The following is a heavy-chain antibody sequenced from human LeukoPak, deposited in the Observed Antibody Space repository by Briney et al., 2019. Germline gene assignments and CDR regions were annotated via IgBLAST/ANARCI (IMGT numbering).Heavy chain of an antibody. D-gene: IGHD4/OR15-4a*01. V-gene: IGHV3-7*03. CDR3: ARGRAKCAY. CDR2: IKEDGSEK. CDR1: GFTFSNYW. Sequence: GGSLRLSCAASGFTFSNYWMSWVRQAPGKGLEWVASIKEDGSEKDYVDSVKGRFTISRDNAKNSLYLQMNSLRVEDTAVYYCARGRAKCAYWGQGTLVTVSS. J-gene: IGHJ4*02.